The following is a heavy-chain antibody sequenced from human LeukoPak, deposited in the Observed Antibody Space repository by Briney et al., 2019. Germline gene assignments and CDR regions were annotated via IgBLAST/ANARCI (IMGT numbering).Heavy chain of an antibody. V-gene: IGHV3-23*01. Sequence: GGSLRLSCAASGFTFSSYWMSWVRQAPGKGLEWVSAISGSGGSTYYADSVKGRFTISRDNSKNTLYLQMNSLRAEDTAVYYCAKVGCSSTSCYFSVAFDIWGQGTMVTVPS. CDR1: GFTFSSYW. D-gene: IGHD2-2*01. CDR2: ISGSGGST. CDR3: AKVGCSSTSCYFSVAFDI. J-gene: IGHJ3*02.